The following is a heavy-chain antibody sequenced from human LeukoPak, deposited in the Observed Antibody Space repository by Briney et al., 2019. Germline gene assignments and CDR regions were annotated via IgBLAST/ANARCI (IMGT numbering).Heavy chain of an antibody. V-gene: IGHV3-23*01. CDR3: AKDRAQQLVLDF. Sequence: GGSLRLSCAASGFTFSSYAMSWVRQAPGKGLEWVSAIIGSGSSTYYADSVKGRFTISRDNSKNTLFLQMNSLRAEDTAVYYCAKDRAQQLVLDFWGQRTLVTVSS. CDR2: IIGSGSST. J-gene: IGHJ4*02. CDR1: GFTFSSYA. D-gene: IGHD6-13*01.